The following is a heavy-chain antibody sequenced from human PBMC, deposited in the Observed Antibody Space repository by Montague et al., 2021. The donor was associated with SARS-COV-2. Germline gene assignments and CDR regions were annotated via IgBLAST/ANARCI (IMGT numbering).Heavy chain of an antibody. J-gene: IGHJ3*02. CDR2: IYYSGST. V-gene: IGHV4-31*03. Sequence: TLSLTCIVSGGSINSGGYYWSWIHQHPGKGLEWIGYIYYSGSTYSNPSLSSRVTISMDTSKNQFSLKLSSVTAADTAFYYCARQIGSHGHAIWDRMLYGFAIWGQGTMVTVSS. CDR1: GGSINSGGYY. D-gene: IGHD3-16*01. CDR3: ARQIGSHGHAIWDRMLYGFAI.